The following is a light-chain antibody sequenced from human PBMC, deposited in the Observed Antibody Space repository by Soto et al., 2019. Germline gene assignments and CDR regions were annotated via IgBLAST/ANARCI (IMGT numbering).Light chain of an antibody. CDR3: QQYNTWTWT. J-gene: IGKJ1*01. CDR1: QSVGTN. CDR2: GAS. Sequence: EIVMTQSPATLSMSPGERATLSCRASQSVGTNVAWFQQKPGQPPRLLMYGASTWASGIPVRLSGSGSGTDFTLTISSLQSEDFAIYYCQQYNTWTWTFGQGTKVEVK. V-gene: IGKV3-15*01.